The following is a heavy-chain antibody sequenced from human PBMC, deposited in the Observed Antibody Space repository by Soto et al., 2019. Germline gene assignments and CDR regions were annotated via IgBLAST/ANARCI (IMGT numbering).Heavy chain of an antibody. V-gene: IGHV3-23*01. CDR3: AGGYDYVWGSYRNPHFDY. CDR2: ISGSGGST. Sequence: EVQLLESGGGLVQPGGSLRLSCAASGFTFSSYAMSWVRQAPGKGLEWVSAISGSGGSTYYADSVKGRFTISRDNSKNTLYLQMNSLRAEDTAVYYCAGGYDYVWGSYRNPHFDYWGQGTLVTVSS. CDR1: GFTFSSYA. J-gene: IGHJ4*02. D-gene: IGHD3-16*02.